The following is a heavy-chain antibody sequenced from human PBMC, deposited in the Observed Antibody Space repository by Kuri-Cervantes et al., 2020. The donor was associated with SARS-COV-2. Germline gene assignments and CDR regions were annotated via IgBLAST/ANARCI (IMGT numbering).Heavy chain of an antibody. CDR1: GFTFSNAW. D-gene: IGHD2-15*01. V-gene: IGHV3-23*01. CDR3: ASGILYRWEGYFDY. CDR2: ISGSGGST. J-gene: IGHJ4*02. Sequence: GESLKISCAASGFTFSNAWMSWVRQAPGKGLEWVSAISGSGGSTYYADSVKGRFTISRDNSKNTLYLQMNSLRAEDTAVYYCASGILYRWEGYFDYWGQGTLVTVSS.